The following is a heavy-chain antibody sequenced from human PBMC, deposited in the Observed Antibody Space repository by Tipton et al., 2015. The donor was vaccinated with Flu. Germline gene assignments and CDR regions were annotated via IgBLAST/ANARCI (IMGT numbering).Heavy chain of an antibody. CDR2: IYPSGGT. V-gene: IGHV4-4*07. CDR3: ARINQNGYYYFLS. Sequence: LRLSCSVSNGPINYFYWSWIRQPAGKGLEWIGRIYPSGGTDYNPSLGGRVTMSVDTAKSQFSLKRTSVTAADAAVYYCARINQNGYYYFLSWGQGTLVTVSA. D-gene: IGHD3-22*01. CDR1: NGPINYFY. J-gene: IGHJ5*02.